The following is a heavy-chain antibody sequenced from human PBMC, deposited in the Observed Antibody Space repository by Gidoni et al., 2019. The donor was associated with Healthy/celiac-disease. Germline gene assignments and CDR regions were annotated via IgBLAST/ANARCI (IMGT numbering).Heavy chain of an antibody. CDR3: AKDSELKGYCSGGSCYAPY. CDR2: ISVSGGST. Sequence: EVQLLASGGGLVQPGGSLRLSCAASGCTLITYPMSWVCQAPGTGLEWVSGISVSGGSTYYADSVKGRFTISRDNSKNTLYLQINSLRAEDTAVYYCAKDSELKGYCSGGSCYAPYWGQGTLVTVSS. D-gene: IGHD2-15*01. J-gene: IGHJ1*01. CDR1: GCTLITYP. V-gene: IGHV3-23*01.